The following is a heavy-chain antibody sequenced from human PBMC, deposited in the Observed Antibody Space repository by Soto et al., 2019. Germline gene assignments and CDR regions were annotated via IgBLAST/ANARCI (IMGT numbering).Heavy chain of an antibody. CDR1: GFTFDDYA. CDR3: AKLNYPFDY. V-gene: IGHV3-9*01. J-gene: IGHJ4*02. CDR2: ISWNSGSI. Sequence: GGSLRLSCAASGFTFDDYAMHWVRQAPGKGLEWVSGISWNSGSIGYADSVKGRFTISRDNAKNSLYLQMNSLRAEDTALYYCAKLNYPFDYWGQGTLVTVSS. D-gene: IGHD1-7*01.